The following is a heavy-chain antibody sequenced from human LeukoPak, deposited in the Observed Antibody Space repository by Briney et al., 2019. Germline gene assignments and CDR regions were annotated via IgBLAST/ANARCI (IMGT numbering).Heavy chain of an antibody. Sequence: GRSLRLSCAASGFTFSSYAMHWVRQAPGKGLEWVAVISYDGSNKYYADSVKGRFTISRDNSKNTLYLQMNSLRAEDTAVYYCARGSGWYSENDYWGQGTLVTVSS. D-gene: IGHD6-19*01. V-gene: IGHV3-30-3*01. CDR2: ISYDGSNK. CDR1: GFTFSSYA. J-gene: IGHJ4*02. CDR3: ARGSGWYSENDY.